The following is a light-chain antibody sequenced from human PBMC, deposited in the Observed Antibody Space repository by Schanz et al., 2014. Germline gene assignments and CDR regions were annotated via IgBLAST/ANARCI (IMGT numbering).Light chain of an antibody. CDR2: EVS. CDR3: SSYTTTSTLL. J-gene: IGLJ2*01. CDR1: SSDIGAYNY. Sequence: QSALTQPASVSGSPGQSITISCTGTSSDIGAYNYVSWYQQHPGKAPKLILYEVSARTSGISIPFSGSKSGNTASLTISGVQDEDEASYSCSSYTTTSTLLFGGGTKLTVL. V-gene: IGLV2-14*03.